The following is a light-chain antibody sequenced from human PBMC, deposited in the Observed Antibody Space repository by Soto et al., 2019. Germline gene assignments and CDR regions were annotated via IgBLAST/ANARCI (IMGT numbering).Light chain of an antibody. V-gene: IGKV1-5*03. CDR3: QLLRT. CDR1: QSISNW. CDR2: QAS. Sequence: DNQMTQSPSTLSASVGDRVTITCRASQSISNWLAWYQQKPGKAPKLLIYQASTLQSGVPSRFSGSGTGTEFTLTINNLQPDDVATYYCQLLRTFGQGTKVDIK. J-gene: IGKJ1*01.